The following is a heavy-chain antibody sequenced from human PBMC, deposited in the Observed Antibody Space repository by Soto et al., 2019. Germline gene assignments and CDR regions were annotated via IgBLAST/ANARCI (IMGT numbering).Heavy chain of an antibody. CDR3: AKDQHCSTSTCYATPYGMDV. CDR1: GFTFSSYS. CDR2: ISGSGSST. D-gene: IGHD2-2*01. V-gene: IGHV3-23*01. Sequence: GGSRLSCAASGFTFSSYSMNWVRQAPGEGLEWVSAISGSGSSTYYADSVKGRFTISRDNSKNTLYLQMNSLRAEDTAVYYCAKDQHCSTSTCYATPYGMDVWGQGTKVTVSS. J-gene: IGHJ6*02.